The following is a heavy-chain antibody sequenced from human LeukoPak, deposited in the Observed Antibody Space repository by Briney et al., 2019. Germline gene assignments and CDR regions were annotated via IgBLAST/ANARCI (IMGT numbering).Heavy chain of an antibody. D-gene: IGHD3-22*01. CDR3: ARLRRYYDSSGYYTNIDS. V-gene: IGHV4-59*08. Sequence: PSETLSLTCIVSGSXISGYYCSWVRKPPGKGLEWIVYVYYTGNTNYNPSIKSRVTISVDTSKNQFSLNLSSVTAADTAVYYCARLRRYYDSSGYYTNIDSWGQGTLVTVSS. CDR2: VYYTGNT. J-gene: IGHJ4*02. CDR1: GSXISGYY.